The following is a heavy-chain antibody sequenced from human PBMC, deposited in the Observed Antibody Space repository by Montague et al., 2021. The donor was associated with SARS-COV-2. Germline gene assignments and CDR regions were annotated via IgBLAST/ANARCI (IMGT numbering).Heavy chain of an antibody. V-gene: IGHV4-39*01. CDR2: IYYRGST. Sequence: SETLSLTCTVSGGSISSSSYYWAWIRQPPGKGLEWIGSIYYRGSTYYNPSLKSRVFISVYTSKNQLSLTLTSVTAADTAVYYCATQEDPSGWIPGPFDFWGQGTLLSVSS. D-gene: IGHD6-19*01. CDR3: ATQEDPSGWIPGPFDF. CDR1: GGSISSSSYY. J-gene: IGHJ4*02.